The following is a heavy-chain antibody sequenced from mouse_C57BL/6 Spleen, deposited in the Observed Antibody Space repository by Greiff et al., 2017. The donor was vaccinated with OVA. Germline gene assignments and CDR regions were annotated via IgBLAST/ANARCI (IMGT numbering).Heavy chain of an antibody. CDR1: GYTFTSYW. Sequence: QVQLQQPGAELVKPGASVKLSCKASGYTFTSYWMHWVKQRPGQGLEWIGMIHPNSGSTNYNEKFKSKATLTVDKSSSTAYMQLSSLTSEDSAVYYCARMPNCYGSSLDYWGQGTTLTVSS. CDR2: IHPNSGST. D-gene: IGHD1-1*01. CDR3: ARMPNCYGSSLDY. V-gene: IGHV1-64*01. J-gene: IGHJ2*01.